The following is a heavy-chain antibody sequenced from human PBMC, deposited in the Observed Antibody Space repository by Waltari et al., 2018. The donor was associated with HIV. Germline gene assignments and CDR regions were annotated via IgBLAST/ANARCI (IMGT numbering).Heavy chain of an antibody. CDR2: ISGYNGDT. V-gene: IGHV1-18*01. CDR1: GYTSTNYG. Sequence: QAHLVQSGAELRKPGATVTVSCKASGYTSTNYGTTWVRQAPGQGLEWMGWISGYNGDTKYAQKVRGRVTMTTDTSTSTAYLEMGSLRFDDTAVYYCARDHYYGSSGYYSDYWGQGTLVTVSS. J-gene: IGHJ4*02. D-gene: IGHD3-22*01. CDR3: ARDHYYGSSGYYSDY.